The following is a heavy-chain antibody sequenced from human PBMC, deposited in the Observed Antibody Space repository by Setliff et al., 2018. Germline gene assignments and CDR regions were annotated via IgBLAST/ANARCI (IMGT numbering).Heavy chain of an antibody. CDR1: GASITSGHY. CDR3: ASPRRDDLDSPFDAFDI. J-gene: IGHJ3*02. Sequence: SETLSLTCGVSGASITSGHYWGWIRQPLGKGLEWIGTIYHRGRTYYNPSLRSRVTMSLDTSKNQFSLRLSSVTAADTAVYYCASPRRDDLDSPFDAFDIWGQGTMVTVSS. V-gene: IGHV4-38-2*01. CDR2: IYHRGRT. D-gene: IGHD3-3*01.